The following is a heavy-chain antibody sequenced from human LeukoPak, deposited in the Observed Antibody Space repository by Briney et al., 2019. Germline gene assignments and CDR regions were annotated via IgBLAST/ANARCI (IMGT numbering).Heavy chain of an antibody. D-gene: IGHD2-2*02. V-gene: IGHV3-53*01. CDR1: GFTVSAYS. J-gene: IGHJ4*02. CDR2: IYSGDRT. CDR3: ARVVGASRHTVDY. Sequence: PGGSLRLSCAASGFTVSAYSIGWVRQAPGKGLEWVSLIYSGDRTYHADSVKGRFTVSRDDSENTLSLQMNSLRVEDTALYFCARVVGASRHTVDYWGQGALVTVSS.